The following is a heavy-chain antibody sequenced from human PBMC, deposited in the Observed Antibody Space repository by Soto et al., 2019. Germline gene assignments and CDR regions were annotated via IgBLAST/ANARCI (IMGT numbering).Heavy chain of an antibody. Sequence: GVSLRLSCAASAFTLSSYAMSWVRPAPGKALEWVSAIGGSGGSTYYADSVKGRFTISRDNSKNTLYLQMNSLRAEDTAVYYCAKASEIWGFVAFDIWGQGTMVTVSS. J-gene: IGHJ3*02. CDR2: IGGSGGST. D-gene: IGHD2-15*01. CDR3: AKASEIWGFVAFDI. V-gene: IGHV3-23*01. CDR1: AFTLSSYA.